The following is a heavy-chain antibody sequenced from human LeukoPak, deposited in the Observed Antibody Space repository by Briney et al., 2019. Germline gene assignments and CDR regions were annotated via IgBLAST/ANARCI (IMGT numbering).Heavy chain of an antibody. CDR2: ISYDGSNK. J-gene: IGHJ4*02. Sequence: GGSLRLSCAASGFTFRSYGMHWVRQAPGKGLEWVAVISYDGSNKYYADSVKGRFTISRDNSKNSLYLQMNSLRAEDTALYYCARGRFGEFSKSLDFWGQGALVTVSS. V-gene: IGHV3-30*03. CDR1: GFTFRSYG. D-gene: IGHD3-10*01. CDR3: ARGRFGEFSKSLDF.